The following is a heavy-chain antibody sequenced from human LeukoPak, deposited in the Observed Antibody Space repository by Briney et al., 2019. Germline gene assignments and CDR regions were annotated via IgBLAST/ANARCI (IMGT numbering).Heavy chain of an antibody. V-gene: IGHV5-51*01. CDR1: GYTFTTNW. J-gene: IGHJ4*02. CDR3: ASPGYSSSLDY. CDR2: IFPSDSDT. D-gene: IGHD6-13*01. Sequence: GESLQISCKGFGYTFTTNWIGWVRQMPGKGLEGMGTIFPSDSDTRYSPSFQGQVTISADKSTSTAYLQWSSLKASDTAMYYCASPGYSSSLDYWGQGTLVTVSS.